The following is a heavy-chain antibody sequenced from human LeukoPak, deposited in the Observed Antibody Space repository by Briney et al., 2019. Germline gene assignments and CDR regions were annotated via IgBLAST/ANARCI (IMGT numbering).Heavy chain of an antibody. CDR2: IYYTGST. V-gene: IGHV4-39*01. CDR3: AGGSRWDDVYDP. D-gene: IGHD6-13*01. CDR1: GGSIRSSNYY. Sequence: SETLSLTCTVSGGSIRSSNYYWGWIRQPPGKGLEWIGSIYYTGSTNSNPSLKSRLTMSVDTSKTQFSLKLTSLTAVDTAVYYCAGGSRWDDVYDPWGQGTLVTVSS. J-gene: IGHJ5*02.